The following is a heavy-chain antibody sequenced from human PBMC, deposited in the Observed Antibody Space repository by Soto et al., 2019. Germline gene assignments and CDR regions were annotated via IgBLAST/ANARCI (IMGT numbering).Heavy chain of an antibody. V-gene: IGHV3-30*01. Sequence: GGALRVSWAASGFTFSSYAMHWVRQAPGKGLEWVAVISYDGSNKYYADSVKGRFTISRDNSKNTLYLQMNSLRAEDTAVYYCARDLGEGSSSSRFTLSYYSYSTDVRGTGLTVTVS. J-gene: IGHJ6*03. CDR2: ISYDGSNK. D-gene: IGHD6-13*01. CDR1: GFTFSSYA. CDR3: ARDLGEGSSSSRFTLSYYSYSTDV.